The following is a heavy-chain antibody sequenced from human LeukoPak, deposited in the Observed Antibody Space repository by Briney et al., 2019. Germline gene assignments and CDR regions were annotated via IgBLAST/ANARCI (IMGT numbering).Heavy chain of an antibody. D-gene: IGHD3-10*01. J-gene: IGHJ6*02. CDR2: INHSGST. Sequence: SETLSLTCAVYGGSFSGYYWSWIRQPPGKGLEWIGEINHSGSTNYNPSLKSRVTISVDTSKNQLSLKLSPVTAADTAVYYCARGPYNSGSYYSPHYYYYYGMDVWGQGTTVTVSS. CDR1: GGSFSGYY. CDR3: ARGPYNSGSYYSPHYYYYYGMDV. V-gene: IGHV4-34*01.